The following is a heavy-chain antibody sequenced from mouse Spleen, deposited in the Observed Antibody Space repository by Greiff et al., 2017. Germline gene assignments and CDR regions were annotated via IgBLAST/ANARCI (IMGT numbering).Heavy chain of an antibody. Sequence: QVQLKQPGAELVKPGASVKLSCKASGYTFTSYWMQWVKQRPGQGLEWIGEIDPSDSYTNYNQKFKGKATLTVDTSSSTAYMQLSSLTSEDSAVYYCARATVVGRGFDYWGQGTTLTVSS. V-gene: IGHV1-50*01. CDR2: IDPSDSYT. D-gene: IGHD1-1*01. CDR1: GYTFTSYW. CDR3: ARATVVGRGFDY. J-gene: IGHJ2*01.